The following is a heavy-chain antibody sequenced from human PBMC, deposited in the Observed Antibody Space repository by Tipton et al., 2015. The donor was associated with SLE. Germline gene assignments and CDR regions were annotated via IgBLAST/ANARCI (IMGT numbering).Heavy chain of an antibody. CDR1: GFTFSSNW. J-gene: IGHJ3*02. D-gene: IGHD3-22*01. CDR3: AKDLISSGYYPDAFDI. CDR2: INSDGSTT. V-gene: IGHV3-74*01. Sequence: SLRLSCEASGFTFSSNWMHWVRQAPGEGLVWISRINSDGSTTSYADSVKGRLTISRDNSKNTLYLQMNSLRAEDTAVYYCAKDLISSGYYPDAFDIWGQGTMVTVSS.